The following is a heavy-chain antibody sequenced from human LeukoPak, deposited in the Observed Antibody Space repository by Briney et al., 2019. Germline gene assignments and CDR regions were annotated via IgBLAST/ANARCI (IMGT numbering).Heavy chain of an antibody. V-gene: IGHV3-74*01. J-gene: IGHJ4*02. CDR1: GFTFSSYW. D-gene: IGHD3-22*01. CDR3: VRNSYDSSGYYDY. CDR2: ISGDGSST. Sequence: PGGSLRLSCAASGFTFSSYWMLWVRQAPGKGLVWVSRISGDGSSTNYADSVKGRFTISRDNAKNTLYLQMSSLRAEDTAVYYCVRNSYDSSGYYDYWGQGTLVTVSS.